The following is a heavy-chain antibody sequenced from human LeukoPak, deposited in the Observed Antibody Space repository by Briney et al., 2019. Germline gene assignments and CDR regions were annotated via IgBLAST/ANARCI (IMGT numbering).Heavy chain of an antibody. CDR2: INPNSGGT. CDR3: AASIMVVAAMDAFDI. CDR1: GYTFTGYY. D-gene: IGHD2-15*01. V-gene: IGHV1-2*06. J-gene: IGHJ3*02. Sequence: ASVKVSCKASGYTFTGYYIHWVRQAPGQGLEWLGRINPNSGGTNYAQNFQERVTMTRDTSINTAYMELGRLRSDDTAVYYCAASIMVVAAMDAFDIWGQGTRVTVSS.